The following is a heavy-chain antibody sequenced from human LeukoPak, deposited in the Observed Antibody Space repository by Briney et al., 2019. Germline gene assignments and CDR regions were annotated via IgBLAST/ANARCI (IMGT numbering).Heavy chain of an antibody. D-gene: IGHD2-2*02. J-gene: IGHJ6*04. CDR1: GFTFSSYG. CDR3: AKDWIVVVPAAIRHVIGFGPLDV. V-gene: IGHV3-33*06. Sequence: GSLRLSCAASGFTFSSYGMHWVRQAPGKGLEWVAVIWYDGSNKYYADSVKGRFTISRDNSKNTLYLQMNSLRAEDTAVYYCAKDWIVVVPAAIRHVIGFGPLDVWGKGTTVTVSS. CDR2: IWYDGSNK.